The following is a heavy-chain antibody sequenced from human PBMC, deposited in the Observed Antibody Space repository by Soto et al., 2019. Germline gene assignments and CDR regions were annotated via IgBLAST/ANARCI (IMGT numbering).Heavy chain of an antibody. CDR1: GFSLSTSGVG. CDR3: ARRPSYEPLQYYFDY. CDR2: VYWNDDK. Sequence: QITLKESGPTLVKPTQTLTLTCTFSGFSLSTSGVGVGWIRHPPVKALEWLALVYWNDDKTYSPSLKSRLNITKDTSKNQLVLTISNMAPVYTATYFCARRPSYEPLQYYFDYEGQGTLVTVSS. D-gene: IGHD2-21*02. J-gene: IGHJ4*02. V-gene: IGHV2-5*01.